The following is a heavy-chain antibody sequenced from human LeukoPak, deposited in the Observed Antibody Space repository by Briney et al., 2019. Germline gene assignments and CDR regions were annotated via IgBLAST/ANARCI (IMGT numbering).Heavy chain of an antibody. V-gene: IGHV3-7*01. Sequence: ETLSLTGTVSGGSTSSYYWSWIRQPPGKGLEWVANMKQDGSAKYYVDSVKGRFTVSRDNAKSSLYLQMNSLRAEDTAVYYCAREGVGTVEYWGQGTLVTVSS. CDR1: GGSTSSYY. CDR2: MKQDGSAK. J-gene: IGHJ4*02. D-gene: IGHD1-1*01. CDR3: AREGVGTVEY.